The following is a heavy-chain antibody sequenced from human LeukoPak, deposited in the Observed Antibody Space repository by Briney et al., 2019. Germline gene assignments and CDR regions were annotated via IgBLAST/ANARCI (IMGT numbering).Heavy chain of an antibody. V-gene: IGHV1-46*01. D-gene: IGHD6-13*01. CDR2: INRTAGST. CDR3: ARDRIAPDY. Sequence: ASVKVSCKTSGYTFTSYYIHWVRQAPGQGLEWMGIINRTAGSTTYAKRFHGRVTMTRDTSTSTVYMELSGLTSEDTAVYYCARDRIAPDYWGQGTLVTVSS. J-gene: IGHJ4*02. CDR1: GYTFTSYY.